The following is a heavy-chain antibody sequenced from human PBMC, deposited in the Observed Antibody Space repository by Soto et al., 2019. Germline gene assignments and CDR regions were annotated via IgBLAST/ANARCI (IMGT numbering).Heavy chain of an antibody. CDR3: ARGGPRSSGYEPVDY. V-gene: IGHV3-66*01. Sequence: EVQLVESGGGLVQPGGSLRLSCAASGFTVSRNFMNWVRQAPGKGLEWVSVIHSGGSTYYADSVKGRFTISRDNSKNTLYLQMNSLRAEDPAVYYCARGGPRSSGYEPVDYWGQGTLVTVSS. D-gene: IGHD3-22*01. CDR2: IHSGGST. J-gene: IGHJ4*02. CDR1: GFTVSRNF.